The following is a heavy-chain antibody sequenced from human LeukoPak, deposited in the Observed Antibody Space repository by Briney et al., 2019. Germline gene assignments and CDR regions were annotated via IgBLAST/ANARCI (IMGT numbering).Heavy chain of an antibody. V-gene: IGHV3-7*03. J-gene: IGHJ4*02. CDR3: ARDQYDTWSRRGNFDS. Sequence: GGSLRLSCAASGFTFSSYWMGWVRQAPGKRLEWVANMNIDGSEKNYVDSVKGRFTISRDNTKNSLYLQMNSLRAEDTAVFYCARDQYDTWSRRGNFDSWGQGTLVIVSS. CDR1: GFTFSSYW. CDR2: MNIDGSEK. D-gene: IGHD3-3*01.